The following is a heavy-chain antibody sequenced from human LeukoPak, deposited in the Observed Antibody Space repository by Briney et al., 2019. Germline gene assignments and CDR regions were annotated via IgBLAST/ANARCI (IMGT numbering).Heavy chain of an antibody. CDR2: ITPNSGGT. D-gene: IGHD2-2*02. J-gene: IGHJ5*02. CDR1: GYTFTAYY. V-gene: IGHV1-2*02. Sequence: ASVKVSYKASGYTFTAYYVHWVRQAPGQGLEWMGWITPNSGGTKYAQKFQGRVTMTRDTSISTAYMELSGLRSDDTAVYYCARGFRLSAIEDWFDPWGQGTLVTVSS. CDR3: ARGFRLSAIEDWFDP.